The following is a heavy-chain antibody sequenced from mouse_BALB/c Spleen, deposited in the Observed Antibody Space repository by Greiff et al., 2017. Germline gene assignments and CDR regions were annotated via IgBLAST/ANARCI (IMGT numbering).Heavy chain of an antibody. J-gene: IGHJ4*01. V-gene: IGHV14-3*02. CDR2: IDPANGNT. Sequence: EVKLQESGAELVKPGASVKLSCTASGFNIKDTYMHWVKQRPEQGLEWIGRIDPANGNTKYDPKFQGKATITADTSSNTAYLQLSSLTSEDTAVYYCAREGFTTATGYYAMDYWGQGTSVTVSS. CDR1: GFNIKDTY. CDR3: AREGFTTATGYYAMDY. D-gene: IGHD1-2*01.